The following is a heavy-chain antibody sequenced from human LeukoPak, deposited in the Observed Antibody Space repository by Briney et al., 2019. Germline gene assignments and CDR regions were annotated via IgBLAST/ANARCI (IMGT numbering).Heavy chain of an antibody. J-gene: IGHJ3*02. D-gene: IGHD4-23*01. V-gene: IGHV5-51*01. CDR3: ARALDYGGNSGAFDI. CDR1: GYSFTSYW. Sequence: GESLKISCKGSGYSFTSYWIGWVRQMPGKGLEWMGIIYPGDSDTRYSPSFQGQVTISADKSISTAYLQWSRLKASATAMYYCARALDYGGNSGAFDIWGQGTMVTVSS. CDR2: IYPGDSDT.